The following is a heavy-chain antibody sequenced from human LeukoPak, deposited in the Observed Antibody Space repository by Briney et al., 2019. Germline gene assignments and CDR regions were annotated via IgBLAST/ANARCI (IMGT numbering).Heavy chain of an antibody. D-gene: IGHD2-8*01. CDR3: ARTNLDCKNGVCYDY. J-gene: IGHJ4*02. CDR1: GFTVSSNY. Sequence: GGSLRLSCAASGFTVSSNYMSWVRQAPGKGLEWVSVIYSGGSTYYADSVKGRFTISRDNSKNTLYLQMNSLRAEDTAVYYCARTNLDCKNGVCYDYWGQGTPVTVSS. CDR2: IYSGGST. V-gene: IGHV3-66*01.